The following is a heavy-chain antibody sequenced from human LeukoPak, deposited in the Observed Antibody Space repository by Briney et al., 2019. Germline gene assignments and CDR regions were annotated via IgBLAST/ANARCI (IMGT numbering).Heavy chain of an antibody. CDR2: IYNGGTT. CDR3: AKDERVYCSSTSCLAGGPFDY. V-gene: IGHV3-53*01. CDR1: GFTVSSNY. J-gene: IGHJ4*02. Sequence: PGGSLRLSCVASGFTVSSNYMNWVRQAPGKGLEWVSVIYNGGTTYYADSVKGRFTIFRDNSKNTLYLQMNSLRAEDTAVYYCAKDERVYCSSTSCLAGGPFDYWGQGTLVTVSS. D-gene: IGHD2-2*01.